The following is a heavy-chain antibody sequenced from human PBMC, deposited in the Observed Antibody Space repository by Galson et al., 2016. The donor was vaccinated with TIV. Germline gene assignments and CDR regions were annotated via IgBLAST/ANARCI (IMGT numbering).Heavy chain of an antibody. CDR2: INLNSGGT. V-gene: IGHV1-2*02. J-gene: IGHJ5*02. D-gene: IGHD3-16*01. CDR1: GYRFVDYD. CDR3: AREAYYDIERCHTWFDP. Sequence: SVKVSCKASGYRFVDYDMNWVRQAPGRGLEWMGWINLNSGGTVHGQKFQGRVTMTRDTSVSTAYMELSRLMSDDTAVYYCAREAYYDIERCHTWFDPWGQGTLVTVSS.